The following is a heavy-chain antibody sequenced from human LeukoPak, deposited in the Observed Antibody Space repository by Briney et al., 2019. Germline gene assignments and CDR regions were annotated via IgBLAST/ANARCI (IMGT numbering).Heavy chain of an antibody. CDR3: AVHAKWGLLQGYTGVFDY. CDR1: GGTLISYF. CDR2: SYSRGST. V-gene: IGHV4-4*09. Sequence: SGTLSITCPVPGGTLISYFWSWLRQPPGKGREWVGYSYSRGSTNHNPPRKRRVTIPIDTSHNQFSLKSSSVAAENTGGDYFAVHAKWGLLQGYTGVFDYWLQASLVTVCS. D-gene: IGHD1-26*01. J-gene: IGHJ4*02.